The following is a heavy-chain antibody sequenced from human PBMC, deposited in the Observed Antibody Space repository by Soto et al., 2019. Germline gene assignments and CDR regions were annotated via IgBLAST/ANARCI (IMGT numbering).Heavy chain of an antibody. CDR1: GGSFSNDP. J-gene: IGHJ4*02. V-gene: IGHV1-69*01. D-gene: IGHD1-26*01. CDR2: IIPVSGKP. CDR3: ATGEWERPPF. Sequence: QVQLVQSGAEVKKPGSSVKVSCKASGGSFSNDPISWVRQAPGQGLEWMGGIIPVSGKPDYAQKYQGRVTIAAGESTSTAYMELTNLVSQDAAMYYCATGEWERPPFWGQGSRLTVSS.